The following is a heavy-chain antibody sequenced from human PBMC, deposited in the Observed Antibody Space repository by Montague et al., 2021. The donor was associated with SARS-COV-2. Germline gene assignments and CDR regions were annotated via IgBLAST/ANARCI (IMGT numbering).Heavy chain of an antibody. Sequence: SLRLSCAASGFTVSSNYMSWVRQAPGKGLEWVSVIYNGGSTYYADSVKGRFTISRHNSKNTLYLQMNSLRAEDTAVYYCARDRGSGWFHFDYWGQGTLVTVSS. CDR3: ARDRGSGWFHFDY. CDR2: IYNGGST. D-gene: IGHD6-19*01. J-gene: IGHJ4*02. CDR1: GFTVSSNY. V-gene: IGHV3-53*04.